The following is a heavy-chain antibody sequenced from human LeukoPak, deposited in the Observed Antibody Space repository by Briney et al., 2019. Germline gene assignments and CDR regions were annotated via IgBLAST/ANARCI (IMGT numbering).Heavy chain of an antibody. CDR3: ERDTSSRETDAFDI. J-gene: IGHJ3*02. CDR2: ISWNSGSI. CDR1: GFTFDDYA. D-gene: IGHD6-13*01. Sequence: GGSLRLSCAASGFTFDDYAMHWVRQAPGKGLEGVSGISWNSGSIGYADSVKGRFTISRDNAKNSLYLQMNSLRAEDTGLYCCERDTSSRETDAFDIWGQGTMVTVSS. V-gene: IGHV3-9*01.